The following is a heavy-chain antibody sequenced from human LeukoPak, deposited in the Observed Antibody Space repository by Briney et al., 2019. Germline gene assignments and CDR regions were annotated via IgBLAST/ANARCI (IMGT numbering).Heavy chain of an antibody. CDR1: GFTFSSYA. Sequence: GGSLRLSCAASGFTFSSYAMSWVRQAPGKGLEWVSAISGSGGSTYYADSVKGRFTISRNNSKNTLYLQMNSLRAEDTAVYYCAKDSRVVDTAMVNGYYYYGMDVWGQGTTVTVSS. V-gene: IGHV3-23*01. CDR2: ISGSGGST. J-gene: IGHJ6*02. D-gene: IGHD5-18*01. CDR3: AKDSRVVDTAMVNGYYYYGMDV.